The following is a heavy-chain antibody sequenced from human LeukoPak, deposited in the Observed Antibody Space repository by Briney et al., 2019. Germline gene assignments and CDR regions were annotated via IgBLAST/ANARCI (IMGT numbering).Heavy chain of an antibody. CDR2: IYYSGST. D-gene: IGHD3-9*01. CDR1: GGSISSHY. CDR3: ARQRSAKLRYFDWPNQNWFDP. V-gene: IGHV4-59*11. J-gene: IGHJ5*02. Sequence: SETLSLTCTVSGGSISSHYWSWIRQPPGKGLEWIGYIYYSGSTNYNPSLKSRVTISVDTSKNQFSLKLSSVTAADTAVYYCARQRSAKLRYFDWPNQNWFDPWGQGTLVTVSS.